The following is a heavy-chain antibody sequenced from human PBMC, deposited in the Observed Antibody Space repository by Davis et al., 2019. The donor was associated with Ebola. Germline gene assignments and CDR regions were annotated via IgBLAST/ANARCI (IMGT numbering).Heavy chain of an antibody. CDR3: ARGSSGSYS. CDR1: GYSFTSYW. J-gene: IGHJ5*02. CDR2: IDPADSDT. Sequence: PGGSLRLSCKGSGYSFTSYWLGWVRQMPGKGLEWMGVIDPADSDTRYSPSFEGQVTISVDQSISTAYLQWSSLKASDTAVYYCARGSSGSYSWGRGTLVTVSA. D-gene: IGHD6-19*01. V-gene: IGHV5-51*01.